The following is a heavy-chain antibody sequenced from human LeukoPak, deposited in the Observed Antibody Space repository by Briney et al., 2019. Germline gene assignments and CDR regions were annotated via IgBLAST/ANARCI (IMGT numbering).Heavy chain of an antibody. Sequence: SVNVSCKATGYTFTSYGISWVRQAPGQGLEWMGGIIPIFGTANYAQKFQGRVTITADESTSTAYMELSSLRSEDTAVYYCARDGIVVVTADYYGMDVWGQGTTVTVSS. D-gene: IGHD2-21*02. CDR3: ARDGIVVVTADYYGMDV. CDR2: IIPIFGTA. CDR1: GYTFTSYG. V-gene: IGHV1-69*13. J-gene: IGHJ6*02.